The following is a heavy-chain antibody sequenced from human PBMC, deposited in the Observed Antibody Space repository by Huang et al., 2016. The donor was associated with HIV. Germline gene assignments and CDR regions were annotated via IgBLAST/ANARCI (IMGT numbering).Heavy chain of an antibody. CDR2: IYYSGSS. CDR3: ARPPATHSVFFY. J-gene: IGHJ4*02. Sequence: QESGPGLVKPSQTLSLTCTVSGDSIRSGGYYWTWIRQSPAKGLEWIGYIYYSGSSDYNPSLKSRVSISIDAFKNRVSLKLKSVTVADTAVYYCARPPATHSVFFYWGQGTLVTVSA. V-gene: IGHV4-30-4*08. CDR1: GDSIRSGGYY. D-gene: IGHD3-3*01.